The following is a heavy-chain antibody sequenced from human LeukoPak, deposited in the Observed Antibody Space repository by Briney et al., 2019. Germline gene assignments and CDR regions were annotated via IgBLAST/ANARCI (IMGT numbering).Heavy chain of an antibody. D-gene: IGHD2-2*02. CDR2: ISAYNGNT. Sequence: GASVKVSCKASGYTFTSYGISRVRQAPGQGLEWMGWISAYNGNTNYAQKLQGRVTMTTDTSTSTAYMELRSLRSDDTAVYYCARDFIVVVPAAIPWFDPWGQGTLVTVSS. CDR1: GYTFTSYG. CDR3: ARDFIVVVPAAIPWFDP. V-gene: IGHV1-18*01. J-gene: IGHJ5*02.